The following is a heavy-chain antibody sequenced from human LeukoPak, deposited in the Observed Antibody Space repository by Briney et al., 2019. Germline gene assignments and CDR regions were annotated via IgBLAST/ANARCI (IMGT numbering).Heavy chain of an antibody. D-gene: IGHD2-2*01. CDR1: GITFRNYW. CDR3: HQPVTLPA. V-gene: IGHV3-7*01. J-gene: IGHJ5*02. CDR2: IKEDGSDK. Sequence: PGGFLRLSCAASGITFRNYWMSWVRQAPGKGLEWVAFIKEDGSDKHYVDSVKGRFTISRDNAQNSLYLQMNSLRAEDTAVYFCHQPVTLPAWGQGTLVTVSS.